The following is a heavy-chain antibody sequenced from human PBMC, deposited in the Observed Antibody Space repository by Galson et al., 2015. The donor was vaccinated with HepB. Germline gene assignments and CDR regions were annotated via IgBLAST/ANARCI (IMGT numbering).Heavy chain of an antibody. D-gene: IGHD3-10*01. V-gene: IGHV3-30*02. CDR1: GFTFSSYG. CDR2: IRYDGSNK. Sequence: SLRLSCAASGFTFSSYGMHWVRQAPGKGLEWVAFIRYDGSNKYYADSVKGRLTISRDNSKNTLYLQMNSLRAEDTAVYYCARDMRPDVLLWFGESQEFDYWGQGTLVTVSS. CDR3: ARDMRPDVLLWFGESQEFDY. J-gene: IGHJ4*02.